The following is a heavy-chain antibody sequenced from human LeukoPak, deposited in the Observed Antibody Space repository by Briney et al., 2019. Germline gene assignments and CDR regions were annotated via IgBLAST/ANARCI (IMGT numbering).Heavy chain of an antibody. D-gene: IGHD1-1*01. V-gene: IGHV3-66*04. CDR1: EFSVSINF. J-gene: IGHJ4*02. Sequence: PGGSLRLSCAASEFSVSINFMSWVRQVPGKGLEWVSVISGGGTTYYADSVKGRFSISRDNSKNTVSLQMNSLRAEDTAVYYCAKHGDTTGTTWTFDSDYWGQGTLVTVSS. CDR2: ISGGGTT. CDR3: AKHGDTTGTTWTFDSDY.